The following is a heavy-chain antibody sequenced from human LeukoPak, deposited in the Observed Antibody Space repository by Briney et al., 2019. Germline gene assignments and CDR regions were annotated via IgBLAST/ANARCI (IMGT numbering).Heavy chain of an antibody. J-gene: IGHJ4*02. D-gene: IGHD6-13*01. CDR3: ARDGYSSSWPQGPDY. V-gene: IGHV1-46*01. Sequence: ASVKVSCKASGGTFSSYAISWVRQAPGQGLEWMGIINPSGGSTSYAQKLQGRVTMTTDTSTSTAYMELRSLRSDDTAVYYCARDGYSSSWPQGPDYWGQGTLVTVSS. CDR1: GGTFSSYA. CDR2: INPSGGST.